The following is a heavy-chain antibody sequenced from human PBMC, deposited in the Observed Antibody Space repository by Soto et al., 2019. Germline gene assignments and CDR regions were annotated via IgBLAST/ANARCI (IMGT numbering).Heavy chain of an antibody. CDR1: GGTFSSYA. CDR2: IIPIFGTA. V-gene: IGHV1-69*12. D-gene: IGHD3-22*01. CDR3: ASVGAGSSGYLAF. J-gene: IGHJ4*01. Sequence: QVQLVQSGAEVKKPGSSVKVSCKASGGTFSSYAISWVRQAPGQGLEWMGGIIPIFGTANYAQEFQGRVTISADESTSTAYMGLGGLRSEDTAVYYSASVGAGSSGYLAFWGHVTMVNVS.